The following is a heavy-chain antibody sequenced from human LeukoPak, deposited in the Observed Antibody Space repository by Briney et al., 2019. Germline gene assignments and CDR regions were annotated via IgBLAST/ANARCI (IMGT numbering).Heavy chain of an antibody. V-gene: IGHV3-30*18. D-gene: IGHD3-10*01. CDR2: ISYDGSNK. Sequence: GGSLRLSCAASGFTFSSYGMHWVRQAPGKELEGVAVISYDGSNKYYADSVKGRFTISRDNSKNTLYLQMNSLTAEDTAVYYCAKDPGSYFDYWGQGTLVTVSS. CDR3: AKDPGSYFDY. CDR1: GFTFSSYG. J-gene: IGHJ4*02.